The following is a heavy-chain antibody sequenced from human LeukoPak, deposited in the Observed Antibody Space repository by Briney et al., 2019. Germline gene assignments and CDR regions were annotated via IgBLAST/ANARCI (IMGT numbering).Heavy chain of an antibody. D-gene: IGHD7-27*01. V-gene: IGHV4-59*02. CDR1: GASVTDYY. CDR3: TRGHWGLQS. Sequence: PSETLSLTCTVSGASVTDYYWSWIRQSPAKGLEWISYIHHSGNSDYNPSLRSRVTTSLDTSKNQFSLNLISVTAADTAVYYCTRGHWGLQSWSQGALVTVSS. J-gene: IGHJ5*02. CDR2: IHHSGNS.